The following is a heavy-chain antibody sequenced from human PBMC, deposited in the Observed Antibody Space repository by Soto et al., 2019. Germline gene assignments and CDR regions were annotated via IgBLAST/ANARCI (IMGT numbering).Heavy chain of an antibody. Sequence: EVQLVESGGGLVQPGGSLRLSCAASGFSFSSYSMNWVRQAPGKGLEWVSYISSSSSTIYYADSVKGRFTISRDNAKNSLYLQMNSLRDEDTAVYYCARENYYDSSGIDYWGQGTLVTVSS. CDR1: GFSFSSYS. V-gene: IGHV3-48*02. CDR2: ISSSSSTI. J-gene: IGHJ4*02. D-gene: IGHD3-22*01. CDR3: ARENYYDSSGIDY.